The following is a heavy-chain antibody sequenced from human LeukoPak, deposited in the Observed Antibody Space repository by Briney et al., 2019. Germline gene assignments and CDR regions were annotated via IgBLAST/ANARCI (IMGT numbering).Heavy chain of an antibody. Sequence: SETLSLTCTVSGGSISSYYWSWIRQPPGKGLEWIGYIYYSGSTNYNPSLKSRVTISVDTSKNQFSLKLSSVTAADTAVYYCARGGYYYDSSGSQNDDAFDIWGQGTMVTVSS. D-gene: IGHD3-22*01. J-gene: IGHJ3*02. CDR1: GGSISSYY. CDR3: ARGGYYYDSSGSQNDDAFDI. V-gene: IGHV4-59*01. CDR2: IYYSGST.